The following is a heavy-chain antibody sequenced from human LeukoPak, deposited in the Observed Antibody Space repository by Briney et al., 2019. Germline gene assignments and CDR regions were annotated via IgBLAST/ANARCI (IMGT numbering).Heavy chain of an antibody. CDR3: ARHVEIAVAGPIDY. Sequence: SETLSLTCTVSGGSISSSRDYWGWIRRPPGKGLEWIGSIYYSGSTYYNPSLKSRVTISVDTSKNQFSLKLSSVTAADTAVYYCARHVEIAVAGPIDYWGQGTLVTVSS. V-gene: IGHV4-39*01. CDR1: GGSISSSRDY. CDR2: IYYSGST. D-gene: IGHD6-19*01. J-gene: IGHJ4*02.